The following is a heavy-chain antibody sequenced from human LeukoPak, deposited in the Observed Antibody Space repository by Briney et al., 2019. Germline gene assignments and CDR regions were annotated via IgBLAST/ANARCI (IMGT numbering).Heavy chain of an antibody. V-gene: IGHV4-59*08. Sequence: SETLSLTCSVSGGSISSYYWSWIRQPPGKGLEWIGYIYYSGSTNYNPSLKSRVTISVDTSKNQFSLKLSSVTAADTAVYYCARRPQYGSYDYWGQGTLVTVSS. J-gene: IGHJ4*02. CDR3: ARRPQYGSYDY. CDR1: GGSISSYY. CDR2: IYYSGST. D-gene: IGHD4-17*01.